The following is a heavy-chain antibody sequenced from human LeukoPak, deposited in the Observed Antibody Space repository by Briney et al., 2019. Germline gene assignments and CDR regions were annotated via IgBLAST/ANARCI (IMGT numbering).Heavy chain of an antibody. Sequence: GGSLRLSCAASGFTVSSNYVSWVRQAPGKGLEWVSVIYSGGSTYYADSVKGRFTISRDNSKNTLYLQMNSLRAEDTAVYYCARESIVGVSRGDYWGQGTLVTVSS. CDR1: GFTVSSNY. D-gene: IGHD1-26*01. J-gene: IGHJ4*02. CDR2: IYSGGST. CDR3: ARESIVGVSRGDY. V-gene: IGHV3-53*01.